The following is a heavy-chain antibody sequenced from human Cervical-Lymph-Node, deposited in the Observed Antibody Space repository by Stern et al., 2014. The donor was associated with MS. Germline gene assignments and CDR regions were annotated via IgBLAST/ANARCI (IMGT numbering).Heavy chain of an antibody. D-gene: IGHD1-26*01. J-gene: IGHJ5*02. CDR2: INPDSGDT. Sequence: QLVQSGAEVKKPGASVKVSCKASGYIFTSDDINWVRQASGQGLEWMAWINPDSGDTGYAQKFQGSVHLTRDNSIHTAYMEMAMLTCEEAAIYYCTKAWESWGQGTLITVSS. CDR1: GYIFTSDD. V-gene: IGHV1-8*01. CDR3: TKAWES.